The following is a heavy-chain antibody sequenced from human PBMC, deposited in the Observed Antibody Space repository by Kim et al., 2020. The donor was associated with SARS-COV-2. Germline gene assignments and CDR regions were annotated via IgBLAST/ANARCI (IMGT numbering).Heavy chain of an antibody. Sequence: GESLKISCKGSGYSFTSYWISWVRQMPGKGLEWMGRIDPSDSYTNYSPSFQGHVTISADKSISTAYLQWSSLKASDTAMYYCARQVAVASDYYYYGMDVWGQGTTVTVSS. CDR1: GYSFTSYW. CDR2: IDPSDSYT. D-gene: IGHD6-19*01. J-gene: IGHJ6*02. V-gene: IGHV5-10-1*01. CDR3: ARQVAVASDYYYYGMDV.